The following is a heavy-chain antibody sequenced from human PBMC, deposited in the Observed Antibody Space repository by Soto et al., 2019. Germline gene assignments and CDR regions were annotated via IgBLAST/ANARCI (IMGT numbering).Heavy chain of an antibody. CDR2: IIPIFGTA. J-gene: IGHJ4*02. Sequence: SVKVSCKASGGTFSSYAISWVRQAPGQGLEWMGGIIPIFGTANYAQKFQGRVTITADESTSTAYMELSSLRSEDTAVYYCASSYSSGWEGLDYWGQGTLVTVSS. CDR3: ASSYSSGWEGLDY. D-gene: IGHD6-19*01. CDR1: GGTFSSYA. V-gene: IGHV1-69*13.